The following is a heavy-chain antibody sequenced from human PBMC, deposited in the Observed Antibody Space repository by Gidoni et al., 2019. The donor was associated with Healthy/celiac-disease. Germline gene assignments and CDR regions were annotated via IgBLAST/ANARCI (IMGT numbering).Heavy chain of an antibody. CDR1: GFTFSDYY. CDR3: ARGGQGDPTSDFDY. J-gene: IGHJ4*02. Sequence: QVQLLESGGGLVKPGGSLSLSCAASGFTFSDYYLRVVRQAPGKGLEWVSYISSSSSYTNYADSVKGRFTISRDNAKNSLYLQRNSLRAEDTAVYYCARGGQGDPTSDFDYWGQGTLVTVSS. D-gene: IGHD2-21*02. CDR2: ISSSSSYT. V-gene: IGHV3-11*03.